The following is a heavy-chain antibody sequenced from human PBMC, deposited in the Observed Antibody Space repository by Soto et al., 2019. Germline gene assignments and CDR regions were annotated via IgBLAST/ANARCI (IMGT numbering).Heavy chain of an antibody. CDR3: ARREIQGPIDY. CDR1: GYSISSSNW. CDR2: IYYSGTT. J-gene: IGHJ4*02. D-gene: IGHD1-26*01. V-gene: IGHV4-28*01. Sequence: SETLSLTCAVSGYSISSSNWWGWIRQPPGKGLEWIGYIYYSGTTYYSPSLKSRVTMSVDTSKNQFSLKLTSVTAVDTAVYYCARREIQGPIDYWGQGTLATVSS.